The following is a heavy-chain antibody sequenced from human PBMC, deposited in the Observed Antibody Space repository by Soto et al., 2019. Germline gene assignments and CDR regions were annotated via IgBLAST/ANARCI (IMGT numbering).Heavy chain of an antibody. CDR3: ARGGIPPSGYGIAYDMDV. CDR1: GVSISGSRYY. V-gene: IGHV4-39*01. CDR2: IYYSGST. D-gene: IGHD1-26*01. J-gene: IGHJ6*02. Sequence: PSETLSLTCTVSGVSISGSRYYWCWIRQPPGRGLDWIGNIYYSGSTYYTPALKSRVTLSVDTSKNQFSLNLNSVTAADTAVYYCARGGIPPSGYGIAYDMDVWGQGTTVTVSS.